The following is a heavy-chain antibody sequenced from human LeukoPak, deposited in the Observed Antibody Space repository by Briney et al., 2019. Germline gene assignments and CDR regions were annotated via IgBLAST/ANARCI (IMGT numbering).Heavy chain of an antibody. CDR1: GASVTNIDYY. J-gene: IGHJ5*02. Sequence: SETLSLTCSVSGASVTNIDYYWSWIRQPPGKGLEWIGFIHYTESTDYNPSLKSRVTISVDTSKNQFSLKLISVTAADTAVYYCARGRWFDPWDQGTLVTVSS. V-gene: IGHV4-61*08. CDR2: IHYTEST. CDR3: ARGRWFDP.